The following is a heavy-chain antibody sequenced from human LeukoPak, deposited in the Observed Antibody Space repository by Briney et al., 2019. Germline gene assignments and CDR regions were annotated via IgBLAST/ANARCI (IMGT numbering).Heavy chain of an antibody. D-gene: IGHD6-13*01. V-gene: IGHV3-11*04. CDR3: ARSPGRSWYDAPNFDY. Sequence: GGSLRLSCAASGFTFSDYYMSWIRQAPGKGLEWVSYNSSSGSTIYYADSVKGRFTISRDNAKNSLYLQMNSLRAEDTAVYYCARSPGRSWYDAPNFDYWGQGTLVTVSS. CDR1: GFTFSDYY. J-gene: IGHJ4*02. CDR2: NSSSGSTI.